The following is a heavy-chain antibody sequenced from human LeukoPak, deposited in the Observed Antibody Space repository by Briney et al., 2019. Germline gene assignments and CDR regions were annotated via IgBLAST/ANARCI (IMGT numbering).Heavy chain of an antibody. CDR3: ARTANWGSGTPASFDY. D-gene: IGHD7-27*01. CDR2: ISGSGGST. Sequence: GGSLRLSCAASGFTFSSYALSWVRQAPGKGLEWVSAISGSGGSTYYADSVKGRFTISRDNAKNSLYLQMNSLRAEDTAVYYCARTANWGSGTPASFDYWGQGTLVTVSS. CDR1: GFTFSSYA. J-gene: IGHJ4*02. V-gene: IGHV3-23*01.